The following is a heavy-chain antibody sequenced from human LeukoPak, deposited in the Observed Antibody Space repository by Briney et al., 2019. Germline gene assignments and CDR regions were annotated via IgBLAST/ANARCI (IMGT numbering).Heavy chain of an antibody. V-gene: IGHV3-21*01. CDR3: TRGRRRIAASGATRPAPYFDF. Sequence: PGGSLRLSCAASGFTFSSYTMNWVRQAPGKGLEWVSSISSSSSYIYYADSVKGRFTITRDNAKNSLYLQMNSLRAEDTAVYYCTRGRRRIAASGATRPAPYFDFWGQGTLVTVSS. CDR2: ISSSSSYI. CDR1: GFTFSSYT. J-gene: IGHJ4*02. D-gene: IGHD6-13*01.